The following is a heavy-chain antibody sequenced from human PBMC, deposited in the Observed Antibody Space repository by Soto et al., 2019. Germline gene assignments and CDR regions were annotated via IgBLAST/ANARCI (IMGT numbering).Heavy chain of an antibody. CDR3: SRGSVWGSYHQVRFDR. CDR2: IIPIFGTA. CDR1: GGTFSSYA. V-gene: IGHV1-69*01. J-gene: IGHJ5*02. Sequence: QVQLVQSGAEVKKPGSSVKVSCKASGGTFSSYAISWVRQAPGQGLEWMGGIIPIFGTANYAQKFQGRVTITADETTRTAYMALSRLRSEDTAVYYCSRGSVWGSYHQVRFDRWGQGTLVTVSS. D-gene: IGHD3-16*02.